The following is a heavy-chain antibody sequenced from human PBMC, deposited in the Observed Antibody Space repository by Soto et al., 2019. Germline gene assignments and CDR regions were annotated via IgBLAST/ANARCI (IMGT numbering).Heavy chain of an antibody. Sequence: SSETLSLTCAVYGGSFSGYYWSWIRQPPGKGLEWIGEINHSGSTNYNPSLKSRVTISVDTSKNQFSLKLSSVTAADTAVYYCARGPPPRIAAANMDVWGKGTTVTVSS. J-gene: IGHJ6*03. CDR2: INHSGST. CDR1: GGSFSGYY. D-gene: IGHD6-13*01. V-gene: IGHV4-34*01. CDR3: ARGPPPRIAAANMDV.